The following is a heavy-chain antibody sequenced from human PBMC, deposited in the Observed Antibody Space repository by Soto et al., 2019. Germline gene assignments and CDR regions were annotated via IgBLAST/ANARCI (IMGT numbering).Heavy chain of an antibody. CDR1: GFIFNNSA. CDR2: VSDNGGSRGGT. D-gene: IGHD2-21*01. CDR3: ARAKAVVIAALDI. Sequence: GGSLRLSCKAPGFIFNNSAMTWVRQSPGQGLQWVASVSDNGGSRGGTYYADSVKGRFTISRDNSKNTLYLQLDSLTGADTAVYYCARAKAVVIAALDIWGQGTMVTVSS. J-gene: IGHJ3*02. V-gene: IGHV3-23*01.